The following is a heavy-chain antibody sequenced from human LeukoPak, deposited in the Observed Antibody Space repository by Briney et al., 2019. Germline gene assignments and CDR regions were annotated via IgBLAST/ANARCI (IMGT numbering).Heavy chain of an antibody. V-gene: IGHV4-59*02. D-gene: IGHD2-15*01. Sequence: SEILSLTCTVFGDFVTGYFLNWVRQPPGKGLEWIGHIYKIGTTNYNPSLKSRLTISADTSKNQFSLQLRSVTAADTAVYYCVIGVGWQPDYWGQGALVTVSS. J-gene: IGHJ4*02. CDR1: GDFVTGYF. CDR3: VIGVGWQPDY. CDR2: IYKIGTT.